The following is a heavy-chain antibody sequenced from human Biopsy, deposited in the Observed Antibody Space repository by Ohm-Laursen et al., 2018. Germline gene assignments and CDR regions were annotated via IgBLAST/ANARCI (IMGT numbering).Heavy chain of an antibody. Sequence: GTLSLTCTVSGGSLSSYSWSWIRQPAGKGLEWIGQIYTSGITNYNPSLKSRVTMSVDTSKNKFSLRVSSVTAADTAVYYCARDRGRRGWFDPWGQGTLVTVSS. CDR3: ARDRGRRGWFDP. CDR2: IYTSGIT. CDR1: GGSLSSYS. V-gene: IGHV4-4*07. D-gene: IGHD1-14*01. J-gene: IGHJ5*02.